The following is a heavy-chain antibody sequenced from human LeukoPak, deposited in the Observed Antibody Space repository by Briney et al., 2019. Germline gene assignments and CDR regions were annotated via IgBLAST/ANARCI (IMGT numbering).Heavy chain of an antibody. J-gene: IGHJ4*02. D-gene: IGHD3-22*01. CDR1: GYTFTNYY. V-gene: IGHV1-46*01. Sequence: ASVKVSCKASGYTFTNYYIHWVRQAPGQGLEWMGITNPSGGTTSYAQKFQGRVTMTRDTSASTVYMELSSLRSEDTAVYYCARETYYYDSSGYYHYDYWGQGTLVTVSS. CDR2: TNPSGGTT. CDR3: ARETYYYDSSGYYHYDY.